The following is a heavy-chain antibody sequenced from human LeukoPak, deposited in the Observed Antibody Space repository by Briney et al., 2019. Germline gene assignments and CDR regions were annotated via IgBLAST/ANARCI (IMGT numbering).Heavy chain of an antibody. CDR3: ARGSGDYGLYYFDY. CDR1: GGSFSGYH. Sequence: PSETLSLTCAVYGGSFSGYHWSWIRQPPGKGLEWIGEINHSGSTNYNPSLKSRVTISVDTSKNQFSLKLSPVTAADTAVYYCARGSGDYGLYYFDYWGQGTLVTVSS. V-gene: IGHV4-34*01. J-gene: IGHJ4*02. D-gene: IGHD4-17*01. CDR2: INHSGST.